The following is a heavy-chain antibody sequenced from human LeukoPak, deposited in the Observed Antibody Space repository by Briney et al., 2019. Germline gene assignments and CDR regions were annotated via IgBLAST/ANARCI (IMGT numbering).Heavy chain of an antibody. V-gene: IGHV1-2*02. CDR3: ARVGGGGGYYAFDY. J-gene: IGHJ4*02. D-gene: IGHD1-26*01. CDR1: GYTFTGYY. Sequence: ASVKVSCRASGYTFTGYYIHWVRQAPGQGLEWMGWINPNSGGTKYTQKFQGRVTMTRDTSITTAYMELSRLRSDDTALYYCARVGGGGGYYAFDYWGQGTLVTVSS. CDR2: INPNSGGT.